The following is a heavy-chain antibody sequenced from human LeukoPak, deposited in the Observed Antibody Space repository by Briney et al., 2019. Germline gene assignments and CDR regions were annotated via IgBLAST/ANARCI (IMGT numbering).Heavy chain of an antibody. J-gene: IGHJ6*03. D-gene: IGHD3-3*01. Sequence: SETLSLTCTVSGGSISSYYWSWIRQPAGKGLEWIGRIYTSGSTNYNPSLKSRVTMSVDTSKNQFSLKLSSVTAADTAVYYCARGFYDFWSGIGYYYYYYMAVWGKGTTVTVSS. CDR2: IYTSGST. V-gene: IGHV4-4*07. CDR3: ARGFYDFWSGIGYYYYYYMAV. CDR1: GGSISSYY.